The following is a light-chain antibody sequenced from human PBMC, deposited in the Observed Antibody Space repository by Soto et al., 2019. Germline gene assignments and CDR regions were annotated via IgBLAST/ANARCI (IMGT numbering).Light chain of an antibody. J-gene: IGKJ2*01. CDR3: QQYYSYPHT. Sequence: AIRMTQSPSSLSASTGDTVTITCRASQGIGSHLAWYQQKPGKAPKHLIYASSTLPIGVPSRFSGSGSGTDFTLTINFLQPEDFATYYCQQYYSYPHTFGQGTKLEIK. CDR1: QGIGSH. V-gene: IGKV1-8*01. CDR2: ASS.